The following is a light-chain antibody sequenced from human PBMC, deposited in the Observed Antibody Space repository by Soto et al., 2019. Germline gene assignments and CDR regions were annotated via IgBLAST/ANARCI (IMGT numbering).Light chain of an antibody. J-gene: IGKJ2*01. CDR3: QQYYSTLTYT. V-gene: IGKV4-1*01. Sequence: DIVMTQSPDSLAVSLGERATINCKSSQSVLYSSNNKNYLAWYQQKPGQPPKLLIYWASTRESGVPDRFSGSGSGTDFTLTISSLQAEDVAVYYCQQYYSTLTYTFGQGTKLEIE. CDR1: QSVLYSSNNKNY. CDR2: WAS.